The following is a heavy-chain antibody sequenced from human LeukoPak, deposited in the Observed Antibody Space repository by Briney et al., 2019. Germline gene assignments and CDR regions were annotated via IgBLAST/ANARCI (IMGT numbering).Heavy chain of an antibody. V-gene: IGHV3-53*04. Sequence: GGSLRLSCAASGFTVSSNYMSWVRQAPGKGLEWVSVIYSGGSTYYADSVKRRFTISRHDSKSTLYLQMNSLRAEDTAVYYCAREGILTGYSFDYWGQGTLVTVSS. J-gene: IGHJ4*02. CDR3: AREGILTGYSFDY. CDR2: IYSGGST. CDR1: GFTVSSNY. D-gene: IGHD3-9*01.